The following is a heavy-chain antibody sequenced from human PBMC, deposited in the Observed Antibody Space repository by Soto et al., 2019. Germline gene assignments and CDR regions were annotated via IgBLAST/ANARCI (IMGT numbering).Heavy chain of an antibody. D-gene: IGHD2-2*01. J-gene: IGHJ5*02. Sequence: GGSLRLSCAASGFIFSSYAMSWVRQAPGKGLEWVSAISGSGGSTYYADSVKGRFTISRDNSKNTLYLQMNSLRAEDTAVYYCAKEKISTSCRNWFDPWGQGTLVTGSS. CDR1: GFIFSSYA. V-gene: IGHV3-23*01. CDR2: ISGSGGST. CDR3: AKEKISTSCRNWFDP.